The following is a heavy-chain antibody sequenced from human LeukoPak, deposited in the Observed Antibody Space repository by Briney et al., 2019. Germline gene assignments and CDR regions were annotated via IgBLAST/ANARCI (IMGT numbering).Heavy chain of an antibody. CDR1: GYSFTDYY. CDR3: ARADRLHGGPYLIGP. D-gene: IGHD2-21*01. V-gene: IGHV1-2*02. CDR2: INPNSDGT. Sequence: GASVKVCCKTSGYSFTDYYMHWVRQAPGQGIEWIGWINPNSDGTRSAQKFQGRVTMTRDTSITTVYMEVSWLTADDTAIYYCARADRLHGGPYLIGPWGQGTLVTVSS. J-gene: IGHJ5*02.